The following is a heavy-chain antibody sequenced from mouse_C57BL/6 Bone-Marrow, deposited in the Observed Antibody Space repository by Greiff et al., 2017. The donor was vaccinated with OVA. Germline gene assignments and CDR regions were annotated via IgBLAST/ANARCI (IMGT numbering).Heavy chain of an antibody. CDR2: IRSKSNNYAT. V-gene: IGHV10-1*01. CDR3: VRGVSWFAY. J-gene: IGHJ3*01. Sequence: EVQVVESGGGLVQPKGSLKLSCAASGFSFNTYAMNWVRQAPGKGLEWVARIRSKSNNYATYYADSVKDRFTISRDDSESMLYLQMNNLKTEDTAMYYCVRGVSWFAYWGQGTLVTVSA. CDR1: GFSFNTYA.